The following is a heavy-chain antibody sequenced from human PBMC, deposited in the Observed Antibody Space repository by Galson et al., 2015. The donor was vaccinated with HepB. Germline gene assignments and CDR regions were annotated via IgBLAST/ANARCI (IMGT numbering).Heavy chain of an antibody. Sequence: SVKVSCKASGYTFTSYAMHWVRQAPGQRLEWMGWINAGNGNTKYSQKFQGRVTITRDTSASTAYMELSSLRSEDTAVYYCARGGRYGGNSGALDYWGQGTLVSVSSGSYFAYYYYGMDVWGQGTTVTVSS. CDR1: GYTFTSYA. CDR2: INAGNGNT. J-gene: IGHJ6*02. V-gene: IGHV1-3*01. D-gene: IGHD4-23*01. CDR3: ARGGRYGGNSGALDYWGQGTLVSVSSGSYFAYYYYGMDV.